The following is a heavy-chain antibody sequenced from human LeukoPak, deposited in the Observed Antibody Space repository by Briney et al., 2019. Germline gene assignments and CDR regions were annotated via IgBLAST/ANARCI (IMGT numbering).Heavy chain of an antibody. V-gene: IGHV1-18*01. D-gene: IGHD3-9*01. CDR3: ARDSPRYFDWLSAYYYYYGMDV. J-gene: IGHJ6*02. Sequence: ALVKVSCKASGYTFTSYGISWVRQAPGQGLEWMGWISAYNGNTNYAQKLQGRVTMTTDTSTSTAYMELRSLRSDDTAVYYCARDSPRYFDWLSAYYYYYGMDVWGQGTTVTVSS. CDR2: ISAYNGNT. CDR1: GYTFTSYG.